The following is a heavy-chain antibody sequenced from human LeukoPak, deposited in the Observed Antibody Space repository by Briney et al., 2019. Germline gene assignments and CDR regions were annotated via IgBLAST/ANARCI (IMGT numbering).Heavy chain of an antibody. CDR2: IIPILGIA. Sequence: GASVKVSCKASGGTFSSYAISWVRQAPGQGLEWMGRIIPILGIANYAQKFQGRVTITADKSTSTAYMELSSLRSEDTAVYYCADTGIAAAGPRDWGQGTLVTVSS. CDR1: GGTFSSYA. V-gene: IGHV1-69*04. CDR3: ADTGIAAAGPRD. J-gene: IGHJ4*02. D-gene: IGHD6-13*01.